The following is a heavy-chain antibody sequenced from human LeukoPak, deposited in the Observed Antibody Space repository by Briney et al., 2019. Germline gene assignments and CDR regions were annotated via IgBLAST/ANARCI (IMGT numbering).Heavy chain of an antibody. CDR3: ARSRSSWQYYYYYMDV. Sequence: ASVKVSCKASGYTLTSYYMHWVRQAPGQGLEWMGIINPSGGSTSYAQKFQGRVTMTRDTSTSTVYMELSSLRSEDTAVYYCARSRSSWQYYYYYMDVWGKGTTVTVSS. CDR2: INPSGGST. J-gene: IGHJ6*03. CDR1: GYTLTSYY. V-gene: IGHV1-46*01. D-gene: IGHD6-13*01.